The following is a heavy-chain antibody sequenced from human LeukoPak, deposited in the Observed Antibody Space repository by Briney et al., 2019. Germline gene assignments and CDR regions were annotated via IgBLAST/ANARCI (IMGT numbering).Heavy chain of an antibody. V-gene: IGHV4-59*01. J-gene: IGHJ5*02. CDR2: IYYSGST. CDR1: GGSISSYF. Sequence: SETLSLTCTVSGGSISSYFWSWIRQPPGKGLEWIGYIYYSGSTNYNPSLKSRVTISVDTSKNQFSLKLSSVAAADTAMYYCARVAHWGNWFDPWGQGTLVTVSS. D-gene: IGHD7-27*01. CDR3: ARVAHWGNWFDP.